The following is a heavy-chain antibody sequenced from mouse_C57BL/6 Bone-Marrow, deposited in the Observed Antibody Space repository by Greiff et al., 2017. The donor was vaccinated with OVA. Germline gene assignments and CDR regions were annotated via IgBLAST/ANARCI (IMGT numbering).Heavy chain of an antibody. V-gene: IGHV1-7*01. J-gene: IGHJ3*01. D-gene: IGHD1-1*01. CDR1: GYTFTSYW. CDR3: ARSGITTVVAKAY. CDR2: INPSSGYT. Sequence: VQLQQSGAELAKPGASVKLSCKASGYTFTSYWMHWVKQRPGQGLEWIGYINPSSGYTKYTQKFKDKATLTADKSSNTAYMQLSSLTYEDSAVYYCARSGITTVVAKAYWGQGTLVTVSA.